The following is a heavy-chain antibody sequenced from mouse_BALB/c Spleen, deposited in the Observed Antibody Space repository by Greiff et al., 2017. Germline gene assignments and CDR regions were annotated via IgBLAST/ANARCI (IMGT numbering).Heavy chain of an antibody. CDR2: IYPGSGNT. V-gene: IGHV1-77*01. CDR3: ARSRGDYDVDYAMDY. Sequence: QVQLQQSGAELARHGASVKLSCKASGYTFTDYYINWVKQRTGQGLEWIGEIYPGSGNTYYNEKFKGKATLTADKSSSTAYMQLSSLTSEDSAVYYCARSRGDYDVDYAMDYWGQGTSVTVSS. D-gene: IGHD2-4*01. J-gene: IGHJ4*01. CDR1: GYTFTDYY.